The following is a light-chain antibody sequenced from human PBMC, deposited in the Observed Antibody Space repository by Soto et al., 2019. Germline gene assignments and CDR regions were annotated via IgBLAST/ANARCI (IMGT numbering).Light chain of an antibody. CDR3: QQYYSYKS. CDR2: DAS. CDR1: QSIGSR. V-gene: IGKV1-5*01. Sequence: DIQMTQSPSTLSASIGDTVTITCRAGQSIGSRLAWYQQKPGKAPKVLIYDASSLESGVPSRFSGSGSGTEFTLTISSLQADDFATYCCQQYYSYKSFGQGTKGISN. J-gene: IGKJ1*01.